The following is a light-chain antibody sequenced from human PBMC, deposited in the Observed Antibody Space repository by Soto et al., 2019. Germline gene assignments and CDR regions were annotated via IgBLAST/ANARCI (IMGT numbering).Light chain of an antibody. V-gene: IGKV1-39*01. J-gene: IGKJ5*01. CDR1: QTIYSN. Sequence: DIQMTQSPSSLSASVGDRVTITFRASQTIYSNLNWYQQKPGKAPNLLIYAASSLESGVPARFSGSGSGTHFTLTITGLQPEDFATYYCQQTYSSLPITFGQGTRLEIK. CDR2: AAS. CDR3: QQTYSSLPIT.